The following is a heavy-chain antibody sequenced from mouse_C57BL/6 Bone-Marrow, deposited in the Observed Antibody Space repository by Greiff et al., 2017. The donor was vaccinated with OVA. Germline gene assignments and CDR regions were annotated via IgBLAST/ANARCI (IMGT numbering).Heavy chain of an antibody. CDR1: GYTFTDYE. J-gene: IGHJ1*03. CDR2: IDPETGGT. V-gene: IGHV1-15*01. Sequence: QVQLQQSGAELVRPGASVTLSCKASGYTFTDYEMHWVKQTPVHGLEWIGAIDPETGGTAYNQKFKGKAILTADKSSSTAYMELRSLTSEDSAVYYCTRRTTVDWYFDVWGTGTTVTVSS. CDR3: TRRTTVDWYFDV. D-gene: IGHD1-1*01.